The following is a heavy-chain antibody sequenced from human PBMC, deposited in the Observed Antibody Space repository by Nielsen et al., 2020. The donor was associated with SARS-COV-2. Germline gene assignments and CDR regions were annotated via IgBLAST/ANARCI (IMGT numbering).Heavy chain of an antibody. V-gene: IGHV4-31*01. D-gene: IGHD2-2*01. J-gene: IGHJ3*02. CDR1: GGSISRGCYY. CDR3: TAGGYCSSTSCYGAFDI. CDR2: IYYSGST. Sequence: SATVSIACTVSGGSISRGCYYWRWLRQHQGKGLEWIGYIYYSGSTYYNSSLKSQVTISVDTSKNQFSLKLSSVTAADTAVYYCTAGGYCSSTSCYGAFDIWGQGTMVTVSS.